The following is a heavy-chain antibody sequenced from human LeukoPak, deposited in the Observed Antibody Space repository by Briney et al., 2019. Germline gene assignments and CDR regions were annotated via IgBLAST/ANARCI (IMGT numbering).Heavy chain of an antibody. CDR3: ARHNSFSSSYGY. Sequence: PSETLSLTCTVSGGSISSGGYYWSWIRQHPGKGLESIGYIYYSGSTYYNPSLKSRVTISVDTSKNQFSLKLSSVTAADTAVYYCARHNSFSSSYGYWDRGPRVIVSA. D-gene: IGHD6-6*01. J-gene: IGHJ4*02. CDR2: IYYSGST. V-gene: IGHV4-31*03. CDR1: GGSISSGGYY.